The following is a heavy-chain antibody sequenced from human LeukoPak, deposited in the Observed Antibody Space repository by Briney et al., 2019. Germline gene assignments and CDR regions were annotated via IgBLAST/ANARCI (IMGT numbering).Heavy chain of an antibody. J-gene: IGHJ4*02. CDR1: GYTFTSYG. V-gene: IGHV1-18*01. CDR2: ISAYNGNT. Sequence: ASVKVSCKASGYTFTSYGISWVRQAPGQGLEWIGWISAYNGNTNYAQKLQGRVTMTTDTSTSTAYMELRSLRSDDTAVYYCARDPRSITIFGVVIRPFDYWAREPWSPSPQ. CDR3: ARDPRSITIFGVVIRPFDY. D-gene: IGHD3-3*01.